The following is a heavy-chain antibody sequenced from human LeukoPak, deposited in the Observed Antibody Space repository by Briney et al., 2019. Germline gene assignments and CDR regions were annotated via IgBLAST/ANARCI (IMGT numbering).Heavy chain of an antibody. D-gene: IGHD6-13*01. CDR1: GYTFTGYF. J-gene: IGHJ4*02. Sequence: GASVKVSCKASGYTFTGYFLHWVRRAPGQGFEWVGWINPNSGDTSYTQTLQGRVTMTRDTSISTAYMELSSLRSDDTAVYYCARAQSLTAPASTFANSWGQGTLVTVSS. CDR3: ARAQSLTAPASTFANS. V-gene: IGHV1-2*02. CDR2: INPNSGDT.